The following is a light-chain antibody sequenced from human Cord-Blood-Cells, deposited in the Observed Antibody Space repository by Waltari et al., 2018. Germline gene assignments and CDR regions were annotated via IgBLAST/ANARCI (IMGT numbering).Light chain of an antibody. J-gene: IGLJ3*02. Sequence: SYELTQPPSVSVSPGQTARIPCSGDALPKQYAYWYQQKPGQAPVLVKYKDSERPSGIPERFSGSSSGTTVTLTISGVQAEDEADYYCQSADSSGTYLFGGGTKLTVL. V-gene: IGLV3-25*03. CDR1: ALPKQY. CDR3: QSADSSGTYL. CDR2: KDS.